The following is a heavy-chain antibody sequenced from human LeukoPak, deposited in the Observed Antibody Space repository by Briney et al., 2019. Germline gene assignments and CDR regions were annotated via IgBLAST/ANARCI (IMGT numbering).Heavy chain of an antibody. CDR1: GFMFTDHA. D-gene: IGHD3-10*01. J-gene: IGHJ4*02. CDR2: SGSGTTT. V-gene: IGHV3-23*01. Sequence: GGSLRLSCAASGFMFTDHALSWVRQAPGKGLEWVSSSGSGTTTYYAESVRGRFTISRDNSKNTVYLQMNSLRAGDTALYYCARVLTLWFGALDYWGQGRMVSVSS. CDR3: ARVLTLWFGALDY.